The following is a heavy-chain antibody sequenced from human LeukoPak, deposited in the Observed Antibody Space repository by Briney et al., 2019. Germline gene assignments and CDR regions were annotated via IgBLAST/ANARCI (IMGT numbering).Heavy chain of an antibody. J-gene: IGHJ3*02. CDR3: ARQRCSSTSCYSHDAFDI. CDR2: IYPGDSDT. D-gene: IGHD2-2*01. CDR1: GYSFTSYW. V-gene: IGHV5-51*01. Sequence: GESLKISCKGSGYSFTSYWIGWVRQMPGKGLEWMGIIYPGDSDTRYSPSFQGQVTISADKSISTAYLQWSSLKASDTAMYYCARQRCSSTSCYSHDAFDIWGQGTMVTVSS.